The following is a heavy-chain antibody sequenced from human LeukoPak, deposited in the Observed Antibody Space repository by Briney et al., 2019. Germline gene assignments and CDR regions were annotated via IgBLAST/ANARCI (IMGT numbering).Heavy chain of an antibody. V-gene: IGHV1-18*01. CDR1: GYTFTSYG. Sequence: ASVKVSCKASGYTFTSYGISWVRQAPGQGLEWMGWISAYNGNTNYAQKLQGRVTMTTDTSTSTAYMELRSLRSDDTAVYYCSRVQRAASSLRLYNWFDPWGQGTLVTVSS. CDR2: ISAYNGNT. D-gene: IGHD2-15*01. CDR3: SRVQRAASSLRLYNWFDP. J-gene: IGHJ5*02.